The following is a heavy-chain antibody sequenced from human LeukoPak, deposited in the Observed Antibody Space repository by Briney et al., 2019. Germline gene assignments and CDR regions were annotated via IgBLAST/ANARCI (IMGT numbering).Heavy chain of an antibody. V-gene: IGHV3-21*01. CDR1: GFTFSSYS. D-gene: IGHD2-2*02. Sequence: GGSLRLSCAASGFTFSSYSMNWVRQAPGKGLGWVSSISSSSSYIYYADSVKGRFTISRDNAKNSLYLQMNSLRAEDTAVYYCARDLRHIVVVPAAIRGSRHAFDIWGQGTMVTFSS. J-gene: IGHJ3*02. CDR2: ISSSSSYI. CDR3: ARDLRHIVVVPAAIRGSRHAFDI.